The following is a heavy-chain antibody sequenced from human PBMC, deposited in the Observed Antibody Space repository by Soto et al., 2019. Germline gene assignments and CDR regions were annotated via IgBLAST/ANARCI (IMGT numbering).Heavy chain of an antibody. CDR3: ARDWLLRGSSGWDPVHYWYFDL. Sequence: ASVKVSCKASGYTFTSYAMHWVRQAPGQRLEWMGWINAGNGNTKYPQKFQGRVTITRDTSASTAYMELSSLRSEDTAVYYCARDWLLRGSSGWDPVHYWYFDLWGRGTLVTVSS. J-gene: IGHJ2*01. CDR1: GYTFTSYA. V-gene: IGHV1-3*01. D-gene: IGHD6-19*01. CDR2: INAGNGNT.